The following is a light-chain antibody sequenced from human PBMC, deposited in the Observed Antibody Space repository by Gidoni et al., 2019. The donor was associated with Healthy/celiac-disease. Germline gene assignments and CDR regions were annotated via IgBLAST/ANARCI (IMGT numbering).Light chain of an antibody. CDR3: QAWDSSTDVV. CDR2: QDS. CDR1: KLGDKY. Sequence: SYELTQPPPVSVSPGQTASITCSGDKLGDKYACWYQQKPGHSPVLVIYQDSKRPSGIPERFSGSNSGNTATLTISGTQAMDEADYCCQAWDSSTDVVFGGGTKLTVL. J-gene: IGLJ2*01. V-gene: IGLV3-1*01.